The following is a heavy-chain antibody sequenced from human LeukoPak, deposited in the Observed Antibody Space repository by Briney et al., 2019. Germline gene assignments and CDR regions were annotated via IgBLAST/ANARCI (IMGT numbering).Heavy chain of an antibody. CDR3: ARGAMVRGVISSYYYGMDV. CDR2: IYSGGST. Sequence: GGSLRLSCAASGFTVSSNYMSWVRQAPGKGLEWVSVIYSGGSTYYADSVKGRFTISRDNSKNTLYLQMNSLRAEDTAVYYCARGAMVRGVISSYYYGMDVWGQGTTVTVSS. J-gene: IGHJ6*02. V-gene: IGHV3-53*01. D-gene: IGHD3-10*01. CDR1: GFTVSSNY.